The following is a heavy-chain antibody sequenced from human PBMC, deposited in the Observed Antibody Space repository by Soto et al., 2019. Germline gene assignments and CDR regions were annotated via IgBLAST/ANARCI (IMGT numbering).Heavy chain of an antibody. V-gene: IGHV1-8*01. J-gene: IGHJ6*03. Sequence: ASVKVSCKASGYTFTSYDINWVRQATGQGLEWVGWMNPNSGNTGYAQKFQGRVTMTRNTSISTAYMELSSLRSEDTAVYYCARGVQYDFWSGYPPSNYYMDVWGKGTTVTVSS. CDR2: MNPNSGNT. CDR3: ARGVQYDFWSGYPPSNYYMDV. D-gene: IGHD3-3*01. CDR1: GYTFTSYD.